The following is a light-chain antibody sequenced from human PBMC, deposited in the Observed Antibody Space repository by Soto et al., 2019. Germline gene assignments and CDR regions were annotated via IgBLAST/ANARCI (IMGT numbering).Light chain of an antibody. CDR1: QGISSY. CDR2: AAS. CDR3: QQYYSYPAWT. J-gene: IGKJ1*01. Sequence: AIRITQSPSSFSASTGDRVTITCRASQGISSYLAWYQQKPGKAPKLLIYAASTLQSGVPSRFSGSGSGTDFTLTISCLQSEDFATYYCQQYYSYPAWTFGQGTKVDIK. V-gene: IGKV1-8*01.